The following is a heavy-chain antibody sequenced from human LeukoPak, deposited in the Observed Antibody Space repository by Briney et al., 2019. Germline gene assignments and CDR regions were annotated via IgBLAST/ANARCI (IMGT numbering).Heavy chain of an antibody. CDR1: GGSISSSSYY. CDR3: ARRVLYYYYGMDV. V-gene: IGHV4-39*01. Sequence: PSETLSLTCTVSGGSISSSSYYWGWIRQPPGKGLEWIGSIYYSGSTYYNPSLKSRVTISVDTSKNQFSLKLSSVTAADTAVYYCARRVLYYYYGMDVWGQGTTVTVSS. J-gene: IGHJ6*02. CDR2: IYYSGST. D-gene: IGHD3-10*01.